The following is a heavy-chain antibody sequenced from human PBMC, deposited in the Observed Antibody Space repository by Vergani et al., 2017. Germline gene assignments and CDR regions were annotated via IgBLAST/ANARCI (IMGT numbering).Heavy chain of an antibody. D-gene: IGHD2-21*01. Sequence: QVQLQESGPGLVKPSQTLSLTCSVSGESISGGYYWTWIRQPPGKGLEWIGYIYDSGDTKYNPSLKSRVTMSLDTSKNQFSLNLYSVTAADTAVYYCARGALWWLRQIDSWGQGTLVTVSS. CDR3: ARGALWWLRQIDS. CDR1: GESISGGYY. CDR2: IYDSGDT. V-gene: IGHV4-61*08. J-gene: IGHJ4*02.